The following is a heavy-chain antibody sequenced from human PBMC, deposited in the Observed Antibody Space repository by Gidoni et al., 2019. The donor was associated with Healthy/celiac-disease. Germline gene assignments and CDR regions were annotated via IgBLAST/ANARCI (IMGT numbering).Heavy chain of an antibody. Sequence: EVQLLESGGGLVQPGGSLRLSCAASGFTFSRYAMSWVRQAPGKGLECVAAISCSGGSTYYADSVKGRLTIARDNSKNTLYLQMNSLRAEDTAVYYCAKAAAAGDNWFDPWGQGTLVTVSS. J-gene: IGHJ5*02. D-gene: IGHD6-13*01. CDR3: AKAAAAGDNWFDP. V-gene: IGHV3-23*01. CDR2: ISCSGGST. CDR1: GFTFSRYA.